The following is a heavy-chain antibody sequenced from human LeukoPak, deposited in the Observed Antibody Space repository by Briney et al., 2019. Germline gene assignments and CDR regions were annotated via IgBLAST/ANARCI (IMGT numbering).Heavy chain of an antibody. D-gene: IGHD1-7*01. CDR1: GFTFSSYG. CDR3: AKVGTMNYKGGAFDI. V-gene: IGHV3-30*02. J-gene: IGHJ3*02. CDR2: IRYDGSNK. Sequence: GGSLRLSCAASGFTFSSYGMHWVRQAPGKGLEWVAFIRYDGSNKYYADSAKGRFTISRDNSKNTLYLQMNSLRAEDTAVYYCAKVGTMNYKGGAFDIWGQGTMVTVSS.